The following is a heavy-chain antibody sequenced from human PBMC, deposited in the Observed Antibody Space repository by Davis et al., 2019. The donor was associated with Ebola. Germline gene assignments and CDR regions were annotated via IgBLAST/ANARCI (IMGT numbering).Heavy chain of an antibody. J-gene: IGHJ6*02. D-gene: IGHD5-18*01. V-gene: IGHV4-39*07. CDR2: INHSGST. Sequence: SETLSLTCTVSGGSISSSSYYWGWIRQPPGKGLEWIREINHSGSTNYNPSFKSRVTISVDTSKNQFSLKLTSLTAADTAVYFCARDQRAYSYGTGNYYYYGMDVWGQGTTVTVSS. CDR1: GGSISSSSYY. CDR3: ARDQRAYSYGTGNYYYYGMDV.